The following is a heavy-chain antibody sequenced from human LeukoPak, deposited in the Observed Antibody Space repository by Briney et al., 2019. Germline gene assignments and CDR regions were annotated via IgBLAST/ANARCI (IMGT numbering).Heavy chain of an antibody. J-gene: IGHJ4*02. CDR2: INHSGST. CDR3: ARGGDYGDYIDY. Sequence: SETLSLTCTVSGGSISSSSYYWSWIRQPPGKGLEWIGEINHSGSTDYNPSLKSRVTISVDTSKNQFSLKLSSVTAADTAVYYCARGGDYGDYIDYWGQGTLVTVSS. V-gene: IGHV4-39*07. CDR1: GGSISSSSYY. D-gene: IGHD4-17*01.